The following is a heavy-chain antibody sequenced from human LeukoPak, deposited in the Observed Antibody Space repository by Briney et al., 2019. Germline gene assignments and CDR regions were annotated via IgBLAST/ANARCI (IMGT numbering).Heavy chain of an antibody. CDR3: ARVGCSSTSCYNWFDP. Sequence: SETLSLTCAVYGGSFSGYYWSWIRQPPGKGLEWIGEINHSGSTNYNPSLKSRVTISVDTSKNQFFLKLSSVTAADTAVYYCARVGCSSTSCYNWFDPWGQGTLVTVSS. CDR1: GGSFSGYY. D-gene: IGHD2-2*01. J-gene: IGHJ5*02. V-gene: IGHV4-34*01. CDR2: INHSGST.